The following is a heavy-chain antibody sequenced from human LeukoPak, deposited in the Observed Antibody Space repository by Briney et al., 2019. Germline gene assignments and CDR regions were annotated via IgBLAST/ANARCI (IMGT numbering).Heavy chain of an antibody. CDR3: ARDPDRMASAAYFDY. J-gene: IGHJ4*02. CDR2: IYTSGST. Sequence: SETLSLTCTVSGGSISSYYWSWIRQPAGEGLEWIGRIYTSGSTNYNPSLKSRVTMSVDTSKNQFSLKLSSVTAADTAVYYCARDPDRMASAAYFDYWGQGTLVTVSS. D-gene: IGHD2-8*01. V-gene: IGHV4-4*07. CDR1: GGSISSYY.